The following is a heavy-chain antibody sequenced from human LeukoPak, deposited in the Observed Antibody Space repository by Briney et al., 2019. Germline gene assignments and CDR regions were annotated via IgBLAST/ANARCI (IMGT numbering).Heavy chain of an antibody. V-gene: IGHV4-61*02. J-gene: IGHJ4*02. Sequence: PSETLSLTCIVSGDSISRGSHYWSWIRQPAGKGLECIGRVYTTGSTDYNPSLKRRVSISVDTSRNQFSLRVNSVTAADTAVYYCARGTGSDFESWGQGTLVTVSS. CDR3: ARGTGSDFES. CDR2: VYTTGST. D-gene: IGHD2-2*01. CDR1: GDSISRGSHY.